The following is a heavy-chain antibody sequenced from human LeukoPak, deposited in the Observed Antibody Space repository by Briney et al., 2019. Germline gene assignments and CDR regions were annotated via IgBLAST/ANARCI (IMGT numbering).Heavy chain of an antibody. J-gene: IGHJ5*02. D-gene: IGHD6-13*01. CDR3: AKYSSSWFSQDNWFDP. CDR2: ISGSGGST. Sequence: AGGSLRLSCAASGVTFSSYAMSWVRQAPGKGLEWVSAISGSGGSTYYADSVKGRFTISRDNSKNTLYLQMNSLRAEDTAVYYCAKYSSSWFSQDNWFDPWGQGTLVTVSS. CDR1: GVTFSSYA. V-gene: IGHV3-23*01.